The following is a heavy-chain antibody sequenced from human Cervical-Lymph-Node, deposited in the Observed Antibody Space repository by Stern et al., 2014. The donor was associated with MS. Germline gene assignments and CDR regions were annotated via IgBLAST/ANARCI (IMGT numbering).Heavy chain of an antibody. CDR1: GGSISSGNYY. J-gene: IGHJ4*02. V-gene: IGHV4-31*03. Sequence: QVQLVESGPGLVKPSQTLSLPCTVSGGSISSGNYYWSWIRQPPGKGLEWIGYIYPSGSTYYNPPLTSRVTTSIDTATHHVPLKLSAVSAADTAVYYCARGSREVLLPRFYFDYWGQGTLVTVSS. CDR2: IYPSGST. CDR3: ARGSREVLLPRFYFDY. D-gene: IGHD3-3*01.